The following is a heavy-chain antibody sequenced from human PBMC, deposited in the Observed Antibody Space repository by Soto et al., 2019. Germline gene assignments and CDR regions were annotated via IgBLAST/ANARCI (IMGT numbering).Heavy chain of an antibody. CDR1: GFTFRSYW. V-gene: IGHV3-7*01. J-gene: IGHJ3*02. CDR2: IKQDGSEN. CDR3: ANMDYGDYGTGAFDI. Sequence: EVQLVESGGGLVQPGGSLRLSCAASGFTFRSYWMSWVRQTPGKGLEWVANIKQDGSENYYVDYVKGRFTISRDNAENSLYLQMKSLRVDDTAVYYCANMDYGDYGTGAFDIWGQGTMVTVSS. D-gene: IGHD4-17*01.